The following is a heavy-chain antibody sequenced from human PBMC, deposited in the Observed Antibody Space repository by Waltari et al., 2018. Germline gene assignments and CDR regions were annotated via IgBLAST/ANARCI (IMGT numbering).Heavy chain of an antibody. J-gene: IGHJ4*02. CDR3: VRQVRTGYSSGWPDY. D-gene: IGHD6-25*01. V-gene: IGHV4-39*01. CDR2: ISNIGTA. Sequence: QLQLHESGPGMVKPSETLSVTCTVSGGAMTSDKYYWGLIRQPPGKGLEWIASISNIGTAYDQASLKSRVLISVDTANNQFSLDLTSVTAADTAVYCCVRQVRTGYSSGWPDYWGQGALVTVSS. CDR1: GGAMTSDKYY.